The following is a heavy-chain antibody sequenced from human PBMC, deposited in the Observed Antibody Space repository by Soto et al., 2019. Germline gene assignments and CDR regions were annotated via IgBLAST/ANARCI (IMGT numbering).Heavy chain of an antibody. CDR3: ARVIKWFGVSHSAFDT. D-gene: IGHD3-10*01. CDR1: GVTVCSNY. CDR2: IYSGGST. Sequence: PGGSMRLSCAASGVTVCSNYMSWVRQAPGKGLEWVSVIYSGGSTYYADSVKGRFTISRDNSKNTLYLQMNSLRAEDTAVYYCARVIKWFGVSHSAFDTWGQGTMVTVSS. V-gene: IGHV3-66*01. J-gene: IGHJ3*02.